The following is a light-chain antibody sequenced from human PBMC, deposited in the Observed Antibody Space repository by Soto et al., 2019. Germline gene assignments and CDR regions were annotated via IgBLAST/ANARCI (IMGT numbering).Light chain of an antibody. V-gene: IGKV1-27*01. CDR3: QKYYGAPYT. Sequence: DIQMTQSPSSLSASVGDRVTITCRASQGISHFLAWYQQKPGTVPKLLIYTASTLQSGVPSRFSGSGSGTDFNLTISSLQPEDVATYYCQKYYGAPYTFGQGTKLEIK. CDR1: QGISHF. J-gene: IGKJ2*01. CDR2: TAS.